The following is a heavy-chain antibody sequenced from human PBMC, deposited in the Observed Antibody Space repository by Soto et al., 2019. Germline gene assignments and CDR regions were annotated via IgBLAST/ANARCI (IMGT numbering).Heavy chain of an antibody. CDR1: GGSISSGGYS. J-gene: IGHJ5*02. Sequence: SETLSLTCAVSGGSISSGGYSWRWIRQPPGKGLEWIGYIYHSGSTYYNPSLKSRVTISVDRSKNQFSLKLSSVTAADTAVYYCARVPSPWGQGTLVTVSS. CDR2: IYHSGST. V-gene: IGHV4-30-2*01. CDR3: ARVPSP.